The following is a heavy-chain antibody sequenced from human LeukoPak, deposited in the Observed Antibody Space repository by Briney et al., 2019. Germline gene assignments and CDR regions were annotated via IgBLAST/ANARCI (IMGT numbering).Heavy chain of an antibody. V-gene: IGHV3-48*01. CDR2: ISSSSSTI. Sequence: GGSLRLSCAASGFTFSSYSMSWVRQAPGKGLEWVSYISSSSSTIYYADSVKGRFTISRDNAKNSLYLQMNSLRAEDTAVYYCARVGIAVAGTSDCWGHGTLVTVSS. J-gene: IGHJ5*01. CDR1: GFTFSSYS. CDR3: ARVGIAVAGTSDC. D-gene: IGHD6-19*01.